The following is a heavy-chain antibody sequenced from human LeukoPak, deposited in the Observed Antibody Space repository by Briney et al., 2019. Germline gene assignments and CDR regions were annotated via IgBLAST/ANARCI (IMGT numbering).Heavy chain of an antibody. D-gene: IGHD3-10*01. J-gene: IGHJ4*02. Sequence: PSETLSLTCTVSGGSISSSSYYWGWIRQPPGKGLEWIGSIYYSGSTYYNPSLKSRVTISVDTSKNQFSLKLSSVTAADTAVYYCARGLTGSRRHFDYWGQGTLVTVSS. CDR2: IYYSGST. CDR3: ARGLTGSRRHFDY. CDR1: GGSISSSSYY. V-gene: IGHV4-39*01.